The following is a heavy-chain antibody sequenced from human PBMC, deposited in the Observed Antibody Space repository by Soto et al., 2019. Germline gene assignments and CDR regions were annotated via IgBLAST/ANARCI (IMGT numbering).Heavy chain of an antibody. CDR2: IYPGDSDT. CDR1: GYSFTTYW. J-gene: IGHJ4*02. V-gene: IGHV5-51*01. Sequence: RGESLKISCKASGYSFTTYWIGWVRQMPGKGLEWMGIIYPGDSDTRYSPSFQGQVTISADKSISTAYLQWSSLKASQSPMFYCAREYIAGNSVDFWGQGSLVTVSS. CDR3: AREYIAGNSVDF. D-gene: IGHD6-13*01.